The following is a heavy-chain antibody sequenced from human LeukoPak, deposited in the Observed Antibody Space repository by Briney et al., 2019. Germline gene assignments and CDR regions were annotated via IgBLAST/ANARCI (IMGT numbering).Heavy chain of an antibody. V-gene: IGHV1-8*01. Sequence: ASVKVSCKASGYTFTSYDINWVRQATGQGLEWMGWMKPNSGNTGYAQKFQGRVTMTRNTSISTAYMELSSLRSEDTAVYYCARTEQQLVPFDYWGQGTLVTVSS. CDR1: GYTFTSYD. CDR2: MKPNSGNT. CDR3: ARTEQQLVPFDY. D-gene: IGHD6-13*01. J-gene: IGHJ4*02.